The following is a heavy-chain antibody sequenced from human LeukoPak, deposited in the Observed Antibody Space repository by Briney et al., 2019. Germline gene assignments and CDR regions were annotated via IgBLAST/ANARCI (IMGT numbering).Heavy chain of an antibody. Sequence: GGSLRLSCAASGFTFSSYAMHWVRQAPGKGLEWVAVISYDGSNKYYADSVKGRFTISRDNSKNTLYLQMNSLRAEDTAVYYCARGTEGYCSSTSCYLGNLEHDYWGQGTLVTVSS. J-gene: IGHJ4*02. V-gene: IGHV3-30-3*01. D-gene: IGHD2-2*01. CDR2: ISYDGSNK. CDR3: ARGTEGYCSSTSCYLGNLEHDY. CDR1: GFTFSSYA.